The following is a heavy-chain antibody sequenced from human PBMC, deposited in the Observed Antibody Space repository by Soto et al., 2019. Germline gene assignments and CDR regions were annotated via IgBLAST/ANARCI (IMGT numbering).Heavy chain of an antibody. D-gene: IGHD3-16*01. J-gene: IGHJ5*02. V-gene: IGHV1-69*01. CDR1: GGTFANFA. CDR2: IIPTFGTV. Sequence: QVQLVQSGPEVKVPGSSVKVSCQASGGTFANFAITWVRQAPGQGLDWVGGIIPTFGTVDYAQSFPGRVTITADESAGTYYMVLYRLRSEDPALYYCARMDPSLFEGGELFVPCGQGTLVTVSS. CDR3: ARMDPSLFEGGELFVP.